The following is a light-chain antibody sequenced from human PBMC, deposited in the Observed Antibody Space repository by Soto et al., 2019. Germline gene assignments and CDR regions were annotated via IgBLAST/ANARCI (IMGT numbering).Light chain of an antibody. CDR3: QHYNNWPPYA. CDR2: GAS. Sequence: EIVMTQSPATLSVSPGERATLSCRASQSVGSNLAWYQQKPGQAPRLLIHGASTRTTAIPARFSGSGSGTEFTLTISSLQSEDFAVYYCQHYNNWPPYAFGQGTKLEIK. CDR1: QSVGSN. V-gene: IGKV3-15*01. J-gene: IGKJ2*01.